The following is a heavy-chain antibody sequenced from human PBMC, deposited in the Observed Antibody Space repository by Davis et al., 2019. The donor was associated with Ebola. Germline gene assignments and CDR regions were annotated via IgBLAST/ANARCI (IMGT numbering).Heavy chain of an antibody. CDR2: ISSSSTYT. J-gene: IGHJ6*02. D-gene: IGHD1-14*01. Sequence: PGGSLRLSCAASGFTVSSNYMSWVRQAPGKGLEYVSYISSSSTYTKYADSVKGRFTMSRDNAKNTLYLQMNSLRAEDTAVYYCGRVILVPGIGVDIWGQGTTVTVSS. CDR1: GFTVSSNY. V-gene: IGHV3-11*06. CDR3: GRVILVPGIGVDI.